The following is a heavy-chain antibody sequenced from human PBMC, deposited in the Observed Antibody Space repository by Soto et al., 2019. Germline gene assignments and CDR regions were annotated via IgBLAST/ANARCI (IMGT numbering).Heavy chain of an antibody. Sequence: GESLKISCKGSGYSFTSYWISWVRQMPGKGLEWMGRIDPSDSYTNYSPSFQGHVTISAGKSISTAYLQWSSLKASDTAMYYCARDYGDYYYYGMDVWGQGTTVTVSS. CDR3: ARDYGDYYYYGMDV. CDR2: IDPSDSYT. CDR1: GYSFTSYW. V-gene: IGHV5-10-1*01. D-gene: IGHD4-17*01. J-gene: IGHJ6*02.